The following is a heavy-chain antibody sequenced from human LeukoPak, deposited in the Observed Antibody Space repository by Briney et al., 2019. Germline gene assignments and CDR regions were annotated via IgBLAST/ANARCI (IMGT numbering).Heavy chain of an antibody. J-gene: IGHJ4*02. CDR2: INPSGGST. Sequence: ASVKVSCKASGYTFTSYYMHWVRQAPGQGLEWMGIINPSGGSTGYAQKFQGRVTMTRDTSTSTVYMELSSLRSEDTAVYYCAGEGSSYYFDYWGQGTLVTVSS. CDR1: GYTFTSYY. V-gene: IGHV1-46*01. CDR3: AGEGSSYYFDY. D-gene: IGHD3-10*01.